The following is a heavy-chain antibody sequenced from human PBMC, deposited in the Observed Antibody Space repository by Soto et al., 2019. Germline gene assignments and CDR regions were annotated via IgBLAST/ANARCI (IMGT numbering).Heavy chain of an antibody. D-gene: IGHD6-13*01. J-gene: IGHJ5*02. CDR3: AEDAGAAAGTRWFDP. Sequence: GASVKVSCKASGYTFTSYYVHWVRQAPGQGLEWMGGIIPIFGTANYAQKFQGRVTITADESTSTAYMELSSLRSEDTAVYYCAEDAGAAAGTRWFDPWGQGTLVTVSS. V-gene: IGHV1-69*13. CDR1: GYTFTSYY. CDR2: IIPIFGTA.